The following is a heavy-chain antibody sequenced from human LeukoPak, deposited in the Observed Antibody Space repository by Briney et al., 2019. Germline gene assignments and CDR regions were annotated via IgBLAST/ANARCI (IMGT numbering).Heavy chain of an antibody. CDR1: GFNFSSYA. CDR3: ARGYCTGTSCYQRNWLDP. V-gene: IGHV3-23*01. Sequence: GGSLRLSWAASGFNFSSYAMSWVRLAPGKGLEWVSALSDSGAYTYYADSVKGRFTISRDNSKNTLYLQMNSLRAEDTAVYYCARGYCTGTSCYQRNWLDPWGQGSLVTVSS. D-gene: IGHD2-2*01. CDR2: LSDSGAYT. J-gene: IGHJ5*02.